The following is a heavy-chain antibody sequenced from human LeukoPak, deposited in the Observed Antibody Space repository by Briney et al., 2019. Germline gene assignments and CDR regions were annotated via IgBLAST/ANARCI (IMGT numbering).Heavy chain of an antibody. CDR1: GYSFINYG. CDR3: ARVGRDCSSINCYWDDWFDP. CDR2: VSGTTGST. Sequence: ASVKVSCKASGYSFINYGITWVRQAPGQGPEWIGWVSGTTGSTNYAQSVQGRVTMTTDTSTGTAYMELRGLRSDDTAVYYCARVGRDCSSINCYWDDWFDPWGQGTLVIVSS. J-gene: IGHJ5*02. V-gene: IGHV1-18*01. D-gene: IGHD2-2*01.